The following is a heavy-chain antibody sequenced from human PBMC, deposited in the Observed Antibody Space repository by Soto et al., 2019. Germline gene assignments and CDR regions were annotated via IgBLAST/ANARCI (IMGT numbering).Heavy chain of an antibody. CDR2: IYYSGSP. J-gene: IGHJ4*02. CDR3: AREPLT. CDR1: GGSISSGGYY. V-gene: IGHV4-31*03. Sequence: QVQLQESGPGLVKPSQTLSLTCTVSGGSISSGGYYWNWTRQHPGKGPEWIGYIYYSGSPYYNPSPKSRVTTSVDTSKHQFSLKLSSVSAADTAVYYCAREPLTWGQGTQVTVSS.